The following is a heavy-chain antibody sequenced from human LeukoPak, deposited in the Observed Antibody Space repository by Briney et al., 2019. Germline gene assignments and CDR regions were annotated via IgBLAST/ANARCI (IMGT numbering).Heavy chain of an antibody. CDR2: IIPIFGTA. CDR3: AEHSESYYNPYYYYYMDV. V-gene: IGHV1-69*13. CDR1: GGTFSSYA. Sequence: GASVKVSCKASGGTFSSYAISWVRQAPGQGLEWMGGIIPIFGTANYAQKFQGRVTITADESTSTAYMELSSLRSEDTAVYYCAEHSESYYNPYYYYYMDVWGKGTTVTVSS. D-gene: IGHD1-26*01. J-gene: IGHJ6*03.